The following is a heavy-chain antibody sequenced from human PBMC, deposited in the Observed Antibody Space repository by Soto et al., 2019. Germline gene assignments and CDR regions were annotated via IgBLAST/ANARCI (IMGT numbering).Heavy chain of an antibody. CDR3: AREKRWLHHDAFDI. J-gene: IGHJ3*02. CDR2: IYSGGST. Sequence: GGSLRLSCAASGFTVSSNYMSWVRQAPGKGLEWVSVIYSGGSTYYADSVKGRFTISRDNSKNTLYLQMNSLRAEDTAVYYCAREKRWLHHDAFDIWGQGTMVT. CDR1: GFTVSSNY. V-gene: IGHV3-53*01. D-gene: IGHD5-12*01.